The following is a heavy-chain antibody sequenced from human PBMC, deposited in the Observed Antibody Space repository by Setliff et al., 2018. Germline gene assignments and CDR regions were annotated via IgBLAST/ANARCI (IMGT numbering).Heavy chain of an antibody. V-gene: IGHV4-39*01. Sequence: PSETLSLTCTVSGASITNINYYWGLIRQPPGKGLEWIGSIFYSGRTLYNPSLKSRVTISVDTSKNQFSLTLSSVTAADTAVYYCARLPNYVWGSPVDYWGQGTLVTVSS. CDR1: GASITNINYY. CDR2: IFYSGRT. D-gene: IGHD3-16*01. CDR3: ARLPNYVWGSPVDY. J-gene: IGHJ4*02.